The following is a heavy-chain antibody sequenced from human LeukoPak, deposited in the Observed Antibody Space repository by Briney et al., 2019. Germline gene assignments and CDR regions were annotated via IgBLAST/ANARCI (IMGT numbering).Heavy chain of an antibody. J-gene: IGHJ4*02. CDR2: IFSGGNT. V-gene: IGHV4-39*01. Sequence: SETLSLTCTVSGGSISSTTYYWGWIRQPPGKGLEWIGSIFSGGNTYYNPSLKSRVTISVDTSRKQFSLKLTSVTATDTAVYYCARHYGPWGQGTLVTVSS. CDR3: ARHYGP. D-gene: IGHD3-10*01. CDR1: GGSISSTTYY.